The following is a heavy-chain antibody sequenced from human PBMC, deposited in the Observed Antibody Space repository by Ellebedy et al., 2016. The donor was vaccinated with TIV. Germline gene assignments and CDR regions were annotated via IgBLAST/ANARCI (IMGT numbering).Heavy chain of an antibody. CDR3: ARDLTDYAMDY. Sequence: GESLKISCVSSGFTFTSHAMDWVRQAPGKGLEWVSYINDYSTAIYYADSVKGRFTVSRDNAKNSLYLQMSSLRAEDTAVYYCARDLTDYAMDYWGQGALVTVSS. CDR1: GFTFTSHA. V-gene: IGHV3-48*04. J-gene: IGHJ4*02. CDR2: INDYSTAI. D-gene: IGHD3-9*01.